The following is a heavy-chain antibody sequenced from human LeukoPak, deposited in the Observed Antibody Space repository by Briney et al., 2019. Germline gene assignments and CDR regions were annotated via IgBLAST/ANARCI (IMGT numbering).Heavy chain of an antibody. Sequence: SETLSLTCAVYGGSFSGFYWSWMRQPPGKGLEWIGEINHSGSTNYNPSLKSRVTISVDTSKNQFSLKLSSVTAADTAVYYCARRRPLNWFDPWGQGTLVTVSS. J-gene: IGHJ5*02. CDR1: GGSFSGFY. D-gene: IGHD6-6*01. V-gene: IGHV4-34*01. CDR2: INHSGST. CDR3: ARRRPLNWFDP.